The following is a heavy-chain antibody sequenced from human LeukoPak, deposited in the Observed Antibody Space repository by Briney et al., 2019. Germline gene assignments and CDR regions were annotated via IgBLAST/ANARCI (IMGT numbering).Heavy chain of an antibody. J-gene: IGHJ6*03. V-gene: IGHV3-30*02. CDR1: GFTFSSYG. CDR3: ARQTHYYYYYYMDV. CDR2: IRYDGSNK. Sequence: GVSLRLSCAASGFTFSSYGMHWVRQAPGKGLEWVAFIRYDGSNKYYADSVKGRFTISRDNSKNTLYLQMNSLRAEDTAVYYCARQTHYYYYYYMDVWGKGTTVTVSS.